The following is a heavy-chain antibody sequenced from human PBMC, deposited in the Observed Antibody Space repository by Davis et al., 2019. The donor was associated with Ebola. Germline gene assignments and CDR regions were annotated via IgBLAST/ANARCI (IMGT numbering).Heavy chain of an antibody. J-gene: IGHJ4*02. CDR2: INPSGGST. D-gene: IGHD2-15*01. CDR3: ARDHCSGGSCYSGPEDY. Sequence: ASVKVSCKASGYTFTSYYMHWVRQAPGQGLEWMGIINPSGGSTSYAQKFQGRVTMTRDTSISTAYMELSRLRSDDTAVYYCARDHCSGGSCYSGPEDYWGQGTLVTVSS. V-gene: IGHV1-46*01. CDR1: GYTFTSYY.